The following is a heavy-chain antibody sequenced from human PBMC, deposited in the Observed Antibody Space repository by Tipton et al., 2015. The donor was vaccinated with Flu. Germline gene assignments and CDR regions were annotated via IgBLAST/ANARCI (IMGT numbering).Heavy chain of an antibody. CDR3: AKGDGSGSYYHHY. D-gene: IGHD3-10*01. V-gene: IGHV3-23*01. Sequence: SLRLSCAASGFTINNYAMTWVRQAPGKGPEWVSAISGSGNTNYADSVRGRFTISRDSSRNTLYLQMNSLGAEDTAVYYCAKGDGSGSYYHHYWGQGTLVTVAS. CDR1: GFTINNYA. CDR2: ISGSGNT. J-gene: IGHJ4*02.